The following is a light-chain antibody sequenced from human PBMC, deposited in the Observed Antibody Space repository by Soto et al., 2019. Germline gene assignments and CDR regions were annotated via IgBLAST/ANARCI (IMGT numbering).Light chain of an antibody. CDR2: GAS. Sequence: DIQMTQSPSSLSASVGDRVTITCRASQDIDSYLNWYQQKPGKAHNLLIYGASSLHSGVPSRFSGSGSGTDFTLTISSLQPEDFATYYCQQSYSSPPYTFGQGTKLEI. CDR1: QDIDSY. J-gene: IGKJ2*01. V-gene: IGKV1-39*01. CDR3: QQSYSSPPYT.